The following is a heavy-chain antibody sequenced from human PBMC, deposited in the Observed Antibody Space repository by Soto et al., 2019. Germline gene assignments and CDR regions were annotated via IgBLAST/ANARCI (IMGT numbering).Heavy chain of an antibody. V-gene: IGHV1-18*01. Sequence: QVNLVQSGAEVRKPGASVKVSCKGSGYTFTSYGIAWVRQAPGQGLEWMGWISAHNDNTNYAQKGQGRVTVTRDTSTSTAYMELRHLRSDDTAVYYCARGRYGDYWGQGALVTVSS. J-gene: IGHJ4*02. CDR2: ISAHNDNT. CDR3: ARGRYGDY. D-gene: IGHD1-1*01. CDR1: GYTFTSYG.